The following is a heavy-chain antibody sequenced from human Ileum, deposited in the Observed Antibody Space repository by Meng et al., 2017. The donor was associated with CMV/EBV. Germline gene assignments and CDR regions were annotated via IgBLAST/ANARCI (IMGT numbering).Heavy chain of an antibody. D-gene: IGHD3-3*02. CDR3: AKVGGGPSILRDY. Sequence: GESLKISCAASGFTFSTYAMSWVRQAPGKGLEWVSTIKSTGSPTYYADSVKGRFTISRENSKNTLYLQMNSLRAEDTALYYCAKVGGGPSILRDYWGQGTLVTVSS. CDR2: IKSTGSPT. CDR1: GFTFSTYA. J-gene: IGHJ4*02. V-gene: IGHV3-23*05.